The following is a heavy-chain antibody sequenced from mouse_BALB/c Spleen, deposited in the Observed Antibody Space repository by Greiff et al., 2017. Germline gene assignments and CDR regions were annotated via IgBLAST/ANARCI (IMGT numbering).Heavy chain of an antibody. V-gene: IGHV5-9-4*01. CDR3: ARDAVTTVVATRAMDY. D-gene: IGHD1-1*01. CDR1: GFTFSSYA. CDR2: ISSGGSYT. J-gene: IGHJ4*01. Sequence: EVQLVESGGGLVQPGGSLKLSCAASGFTFSSYAMSWVRQSPEKRLEWVAEISSGGSYTYYPDTVTGRFTISRDNAKNTLYLEMSSLRSEDTAMYYCARDAVTTVVATRAMDYWGQGTSVTVSS.